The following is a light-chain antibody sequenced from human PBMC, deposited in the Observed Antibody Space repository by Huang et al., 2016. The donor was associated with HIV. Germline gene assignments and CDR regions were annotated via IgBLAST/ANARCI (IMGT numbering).Light chain of an antibody. Sequence: DIQMTQSPFSVSASVGDTVTINCRASQDISNYLAWYQQKPGKAPKLLLYAASILQNGVPSRFSGSASWTDFTLTINGLQPEDFATYSCQQAYSFPLTFGGGTKVEIK. CDR2: AAS. J-gene: IGKJ4*01. CDR1: QDISNY. V-gene: IGKV1-12*01. CDR3: QQAYSFPLT.